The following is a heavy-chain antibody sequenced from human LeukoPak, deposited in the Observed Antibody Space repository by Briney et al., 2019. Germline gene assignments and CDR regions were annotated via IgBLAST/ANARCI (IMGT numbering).Heavy chain of an antibody. J-gene: IGHJ3*02. CDR3: ARDRTIFGVVRAFDI. Sequence: GGSLRLSCAASGFTFSSFEMNWVRQAPGKGLEWVSYISDSGSLIYYADSVKGRFTISRDNSKNTLYLQMNSLRAEDTAVYYCARDRTIFGVVRAFDIWGQGTMVTVSS. D-gene: IGHD3-3*01. CDR1: GFTFSSFE. V-gene: IGHV3-48*03. CDR2: ISDSGSLI.